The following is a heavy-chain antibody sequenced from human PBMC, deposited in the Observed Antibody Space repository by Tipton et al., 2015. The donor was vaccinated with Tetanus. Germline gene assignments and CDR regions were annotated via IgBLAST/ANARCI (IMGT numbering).Heavy chain of an antibody. D-gene: IGHD2-15*01. CDR2: SWYDGTDK. J-gene: IGHJ4*02. CDR3: AREADCSGGSCFSGDFDN. Sequence: SLRLSCAASGFIFSSYGIHWVRQAPGKGLEWVAVSWYDGTDKYYADSVKGRFTISRDKSKNTLYRQMNSLRAEDTAVYYCAREADCSGGSCFSGDFDNWGQGTQVTVSS. V-gene: IGHV3-33*01. CDR1: GFIFSSYG.